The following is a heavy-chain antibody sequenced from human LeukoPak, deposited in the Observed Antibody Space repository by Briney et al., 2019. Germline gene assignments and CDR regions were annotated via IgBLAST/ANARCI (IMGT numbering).Heavy chain of an antibody. J-gene: IGHJ4*02. Sequence: GESLKISCKASGYSFTTYWIGWVRQMPGKGLEWMGLIYPGDSDTRYSPSFRGQVTISADKSITTAYLQWSSLKASDTAMYYCARGGRRDVTPTFYYFVYWGQGALVTVSS. CDR3: ARGGRRDVTPTFYYFVY. V-gene: IGHV5-51*01. D-gene: IGHD2-21*02. CDR2: IYPGDSDT. CDR1: GYSFTTYW.